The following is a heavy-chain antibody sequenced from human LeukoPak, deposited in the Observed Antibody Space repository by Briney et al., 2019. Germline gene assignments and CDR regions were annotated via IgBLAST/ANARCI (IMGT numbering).Heavy chain of an antibody. D-gene: IGHD2-2*01. CDR3: ARMDWDIVVVPAAFFDY. J-gene: IGHJ4*02. CDR1: GFTFSSYS. V-gene: IGHV3-48*01. CDR2: ISSSSSTI. Sequence: GGSLRLSCAASGFTFSSYSMNWVRQAPGKGLEWVSYISSSSSTIYYADSVKGRFTISRGNAKNSLYLRMNSLRAEDTAVYYCARMDWDIVVVPAAFFDYWGQGTLVTVSS.